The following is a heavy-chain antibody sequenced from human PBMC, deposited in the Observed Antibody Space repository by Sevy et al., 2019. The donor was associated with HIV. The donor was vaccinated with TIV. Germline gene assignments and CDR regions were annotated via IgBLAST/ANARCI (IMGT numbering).Heavy chain of an antibody. V-gene: IGHV3-23*01. Sequence: GGSLRLSCAASGFTFSKYSMSWVRQPPGKGLEWVSTLSFGCGEINYADSVKGRFTISRDNSKSSVYRQMNNLRPGETAVYYCAREGCTKPHDYWGQGTLVTVSS. J-gene: IGHJ4*02. CDR3: AREGCTKPHDY. CDR1: GFTFSKYS. CDR2: LSFGCGEI. D-gene: IGHD2-8*01.